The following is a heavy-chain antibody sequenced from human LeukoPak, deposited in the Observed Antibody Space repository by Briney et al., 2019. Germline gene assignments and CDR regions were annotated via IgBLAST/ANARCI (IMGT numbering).Heavy chain of an antibody. V-gene: IGHV4-59*01. D-gene: IGHD3-10*01. Sequence: SETLSLTCTVSGGSINNYYWSWIRQPPGKGLEWIGFIHSNGGANYNASLNSRATISRDTSRSQVSLKLTSVTAADTAVYYCASSNLGSLGQFDPWGQGTLVTVSS. CDR1: GGSINNYY. CDR3: ASSNLGSLGQFDP. CDR2: IHSNGGA. J-gene: IGHJ5*02.